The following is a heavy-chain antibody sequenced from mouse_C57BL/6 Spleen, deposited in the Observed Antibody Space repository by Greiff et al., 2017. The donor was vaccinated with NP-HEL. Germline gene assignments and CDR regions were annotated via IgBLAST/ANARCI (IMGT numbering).Heavy chain of an antibody. CDR1: GYTFTDYE. V-gene: IGHV1-15*01. J-gene: IGHJ1*03. CDR3: TRWGTTVVAPYWYFDV. CDR2: IDPETGGT. D-gene: IGHD1-1*01. Sequence: VQLQQSGAELVRPGASVTLSCKASGYTFTDYEMHWVKQTPVHGLEWIGAIDPETGGTAYNQKFKGKAILTADKSSSTAYMDLRSLTSEDSAVYYCTRWGTTVVAPYWYFDVWGTGTTVTVSS.